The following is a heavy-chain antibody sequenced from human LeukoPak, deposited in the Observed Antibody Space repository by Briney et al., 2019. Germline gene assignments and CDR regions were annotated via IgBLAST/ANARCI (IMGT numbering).Heavy chain of an antibody. CDR2: ISGSGGST. CDR1: GFTFSSYA. Sequence: GGSLRLSCAASGFTFSSYAMSWVRQAPGKGLEWVSGISGSGGSTYYADSVKGRFTISRDNSKNTLYLQMNSLRAEDTAVYYCAKDSRAYYDILTGYSPAFDYWGQGTLVTVSS. D-gene: IGHD3-9*01. V-gene: IGHV3-23*01. CDR3: AKDSRAYYDILTGYSPAFDY. J-gene: IGHJ4*02.